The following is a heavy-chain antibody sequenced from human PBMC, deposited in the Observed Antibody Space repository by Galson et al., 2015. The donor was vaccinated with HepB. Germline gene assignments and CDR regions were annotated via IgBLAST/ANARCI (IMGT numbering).Heavy chain of an antibody. CDR2: INPNSGGT. CDR3: ARGGLKGGSYFAFDI. V-gene: IGHV1-2*04. CDR1: GYTFTGYY. Sequence: SVKVSCKASGYTFTGYYMHWVRQAPGQGLEWMGWINPNSGGTNYAQKFQGWVTMTRDTSISTAYMELSRLRSDDTAVYYCARGGLKGGSYFAFDIWGQGTMVTVSS. D-gene: IGHD1-26*01. J-gene: IGHJ3*02.